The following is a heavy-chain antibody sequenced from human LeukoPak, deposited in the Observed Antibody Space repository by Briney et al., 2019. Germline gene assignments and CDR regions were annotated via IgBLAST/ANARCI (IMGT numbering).Heavy chain of an antibody. J-gene: IGHJ3*02. CDR2: IYYSGST. CDR3: ARDSIGSYGSAFDI. CDR1: GGSIRNYY. V-gene: IGHV4-59*01. Sequence: SETLSLTCTVSGGSIRNYYWSWIRQPPGKGLEWIGYIYYSGSTNYSPSLKSRVTISVDTSKNQFSLKLSSVTAADTAVYYCARDSIGSYGSAFDIWGQGTMVTVSS. D-gene: IGHD3-10*01.